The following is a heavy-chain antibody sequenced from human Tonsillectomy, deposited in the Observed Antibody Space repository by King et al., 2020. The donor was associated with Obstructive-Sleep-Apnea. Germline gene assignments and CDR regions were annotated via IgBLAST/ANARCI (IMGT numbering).Heavy chain of an antibody. D-gene: IGHD2-21*02. J-gene: IGHJ3*02. Sequence: VQLQESGPGLVKPSQTLSLTCNVSGGSITSGSHYWSWIRQHPGKGLEWGGYIYYSGSTYYNPSLKSRVTISVDTSKNQFSLKLTSVPASDTAVYYCARDSCGGDCYPFGDAFDIWGQGTMVTVSS. CDR1: GGSITSGSHY. CDR3: ARDSCGGDCYPFGDAFDI. V-gene: IGHV4-31*03. CDR2: IYYSGST.